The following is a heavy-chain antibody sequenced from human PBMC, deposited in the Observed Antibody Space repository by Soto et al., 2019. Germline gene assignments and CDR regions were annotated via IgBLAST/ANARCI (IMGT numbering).Heavy chain of an antibody. CDR3: ARASRDKGSGSLYFDY. CDR1: GGTFSSYA. J-gene: IGHJ4*02. V-gene: IGHV1-69*13. Sequence: SVKVSCKASGGTFSSYAISWVRQAPGQGLEWMGGIIPIFGTANYAQKFQGRVTITADESTSTAYMELSSLRSEDTAVYYCARASRDKGSGSLYFDYWGQGTLVTVSS. D-gene: IGHD6-19*01. CDR2: IIPIFGTA.